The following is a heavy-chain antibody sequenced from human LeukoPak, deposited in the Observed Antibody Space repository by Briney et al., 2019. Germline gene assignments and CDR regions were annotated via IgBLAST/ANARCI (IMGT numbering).Heavy chain of an antibody. CDR2: IDHSDSYT. D-gene: IGHD3-9*01. V-gene: IGHV5-10-1*01. J-gene: IGHJ6*02. CDR3: TIRQSRWQGYYCYGVDV. Sequence: GAPLKISCKGSVTRFTSYWISWLRQMPGEGLEWMGRIDHSDSYTNYSPSFQGHVTISADKTISTAYLQWSSLNAHHRPWLYCTIRQSRWQGYYCYGVDVWDQGTTVTVSS. CDR1: VTRFTSYW.